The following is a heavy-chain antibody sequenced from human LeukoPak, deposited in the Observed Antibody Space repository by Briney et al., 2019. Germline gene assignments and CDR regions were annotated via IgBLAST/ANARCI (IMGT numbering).Heavy chain of an antibody. V-gene: IGHV1-2*02. CDR1: GYTFTGYY. J-gene: IGHJ4*02. CDR3: ARDTPTVTTYLV. CDR2: INPNSGGT. Sequence: ASVKVSCKASGYTFTGYYMHWVRQAPGQGLEWMGWINPNSGGTNYAQKFQGRVTMTRDTSISTAYMELSRLRSDDTAVDYCARDTPTVTTYLVWGQGTLVTVSS. D-gene: IGHD4-17*01.